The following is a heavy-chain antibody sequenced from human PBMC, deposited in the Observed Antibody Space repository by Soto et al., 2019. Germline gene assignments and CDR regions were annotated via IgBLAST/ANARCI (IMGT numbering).Heavy chain of an antibody. J-gene: IGHJ3*02. CDR2: INSDGSST. CDR3: ARDTITIFGVVTHAFDI. V-gene: IGHV3-74*01. Sequence: GGSQRLSCGASGFTFGGYGGHWVRQAPGKGLVWVSRINSDGSSTSYADSVKGRFTISRDNAKNTLYLQMNSLRAEDTAVYYCARDTITIFGVVTHAFDIWGQGTMVTVSS. CDR1: GFTFGGYG. D-gene: IGHD3-3*01.